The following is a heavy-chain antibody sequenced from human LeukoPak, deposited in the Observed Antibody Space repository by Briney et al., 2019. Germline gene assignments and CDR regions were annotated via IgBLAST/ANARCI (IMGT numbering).Heavy chain of an antibody. J-gene: IGHJ4*02. CDR1: GYSISSGYY. CDR3: ASIAAARTLQPQFDY. Sequence: PSETLSLTCTVSGYSISSGYYWGWIRQPPGKGLEWIGYIYYSGSTNYNPSLKSRVTISVDTSKNQFSLKLSSVTAADTAAYYCASIAAARTLQPQFDYWGQGTLVTVSS. V-gene: IGHV4-38-2*02. CDR2: IYYSGST. D-gene: IGHD6-13*01.